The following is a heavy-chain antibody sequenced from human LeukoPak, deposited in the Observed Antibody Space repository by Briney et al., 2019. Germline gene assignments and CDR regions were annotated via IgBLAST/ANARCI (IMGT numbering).Heavy chain of an antibody. CDR2: FDPEDGET. D-gene: IGHD6-13*01. V-gene: IGHV1-24*01. CDR3: ATFSSSFNYFDY. CDR1: GYSLTELS. Sequence: GASVKVSCKVSGYSLTELSMHWVRQAPGKGLEWMGGFDPEDGETIYAQKFQGRVTMTEDTSTDTAYMELSSLRSEDTAVYYCATFSSSFNYFDYWGQGTLVTVSS. J-gene: IGHJ4*02.